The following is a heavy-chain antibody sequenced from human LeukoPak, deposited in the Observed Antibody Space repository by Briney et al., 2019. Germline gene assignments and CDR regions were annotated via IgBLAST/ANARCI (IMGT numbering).Heavy chain of an antibody. V-gene: IGHV1-2*02. CDR2: INPNSGGT. CDR3: ARVSDSAFDAFDI. Sequence: ASVKVSCKASGDIFSKYGISWVRQAPGQGLEWMGWINPNSGGTNYAQKFQGRVTMTRDTSISTAYMELSRLRSDDTAVYYCARVSDSAFDAFDIWGQGTMVTVSS. J-gene: IGHJ3*02. CDR1: GDIFSKYG.